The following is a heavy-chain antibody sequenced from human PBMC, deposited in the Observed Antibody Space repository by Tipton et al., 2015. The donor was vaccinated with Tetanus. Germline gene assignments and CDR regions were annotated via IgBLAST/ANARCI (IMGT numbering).Heavy chain of an antibody. V-gene: IGHV3-15*01. CDR2: IRSESDGGTI. Sequence: SLRLSCAASGFTSAFTFSNAWMSCVRQAPGKGLEWVGRIRSESDGGTIDYTAAVKGRFTLSRDDSKGTLYLQMNSLKIEDAAVYSCTTSGPGALGAGSWGRGTRVAVSS. D-gene: IGHD3-16*01. J-gene: IGHJ5*02. CDR3: TTSGPGALGAGS. CDR1: GFTSAFTFSNAW.